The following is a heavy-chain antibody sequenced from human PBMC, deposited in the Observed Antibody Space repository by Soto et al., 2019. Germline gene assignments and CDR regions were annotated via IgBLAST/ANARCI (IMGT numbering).Heavy chain of an antibody. V-gene: IGHV3-30*18. J-gene: IGHJ5*02. CDR3: AKDGQVYCISTSCSNWFDL. D-gene: IGHD2-2*01. CDR1: GFTFSSYG. CDR2: ISYDGSNK. Sequence: QVQLVESGGGVVQPGRSLRLSCAASGFTFSSYGMHWVRQAPGKGLEWVAVISYDGSNKYYADSVKGRFTISRDNSKNTQYLQMNSLRDEDTAVYYCAKDGQVYCISTSCSNWFDLWGQGTLVTVSS.